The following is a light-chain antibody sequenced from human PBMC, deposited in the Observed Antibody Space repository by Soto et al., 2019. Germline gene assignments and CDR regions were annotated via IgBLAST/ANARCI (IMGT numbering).Light chain of an antibody. Sequence: MVITQSPATLSVSPGERATLSCRASQSVSSNLAWYQQKPGQAPRLLIYGASTRATGIPARFSGSGSGTEFTLTISSLQSEDFAVYYCQQYNSWPPWTFGQGTKVDIK. J-gene: IGKJ1*01. V-gene: IGKV3-15*01. CDR1: QSVSSN. CDR2: GAS. CDR3: QQYNSWPPWT.